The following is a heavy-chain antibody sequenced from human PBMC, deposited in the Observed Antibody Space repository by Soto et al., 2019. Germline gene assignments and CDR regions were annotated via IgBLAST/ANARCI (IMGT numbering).Heavy chain of an antibody. CDR3: ARESEDLTSNFDY. J-gene: IGHJ4*02. Sequence: SLRLSCAASGFTFTRYSMNWVRQAPGKGLEWASSISSTTNYIYYGDSMKGRFTISRDNAKNSLYLEMNSLRAEDTAVYYCARESEDLTSNFDYWGQGTLVTVSS. CDR2: ISSTTNYI. V-gene: IGHV3-21*06. CDR1: GFTFTRYS.